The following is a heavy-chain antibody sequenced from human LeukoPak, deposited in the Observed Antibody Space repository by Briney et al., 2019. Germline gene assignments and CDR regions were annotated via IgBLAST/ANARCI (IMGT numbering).Heavy chain of an antibody. V-gene: IGHV4-61*02. Sequence: PSETLSLTCTVSGDSISSGSYYWSWIRQPAGKGLEWIGRIYTSGSTKYNPSLKSRVTISLDTSKNQFSLKVSSVTAADTAMYYCVTTRWTSERGGFDYWGQGTLVTVSS. D-gene: IGHD1-1*01. CDR1: GDSISSGSYY. CDR2: IYTSGST. J-gene: IGHJ4*02. CDR3: VTTRWTSERGGFDY.